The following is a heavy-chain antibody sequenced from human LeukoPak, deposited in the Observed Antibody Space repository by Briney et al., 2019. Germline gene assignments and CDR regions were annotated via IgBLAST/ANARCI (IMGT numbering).Heavy chain of an antibody. J-gene: IGHJ5*02. CDR2: ISGSGGST. V-gene: IGHV3-23*01. D-gene: IGHD5-18*01. Sequence: GGSLRLSCAASGFTVSTNYMTWVRQAPGKGLEWVSAISGSGGSTYYADSVKGRFTISRDNSKTTLYLQMNSLRAEDTAVYYCVRQLVSWGQGTLVTVSS. CDR1: GFTVSTNY. CDR3: VRQLVS.